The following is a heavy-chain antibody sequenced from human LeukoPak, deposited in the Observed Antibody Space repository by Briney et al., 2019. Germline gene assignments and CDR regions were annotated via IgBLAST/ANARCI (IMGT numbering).Heavy chain of an antibody. CDR3: AMSSWISDFDI. J-gene: IGHJ3*02. Sequence: SETLSLTCTVSGGSISSYYWSWIRQPPGKGLEWIGYIYYSGSTNYNPSLKSRVTISVDTSKNQFSLKLSSVTAADTAVYYCAMSSWISDFDIWGQGTMVTVSS. V-gene: IGHV4-59*01. CDR2: IYYSGST. D-gene: IGHD6-13*01. CDR1: GGSISSYY.